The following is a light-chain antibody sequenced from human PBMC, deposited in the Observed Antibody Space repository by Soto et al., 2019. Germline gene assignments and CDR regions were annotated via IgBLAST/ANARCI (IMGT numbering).Light chain of an antibody. CDR1: QSVYSN. Sequence: EIVMTQSPATLSLSPGERATLSCRASQSVYSNLAWYQQKPGQTPRLLIYESSTRATGIPARFSGGGSGTEFTLTISSLLSEDFADYFCQQYQSWPLTFGGGTKVEIK. CDR3: QQYQSWPLT. CDR2: ESS. J-gene: IGKJ4*01. V-gene: IGKV3-15*01.